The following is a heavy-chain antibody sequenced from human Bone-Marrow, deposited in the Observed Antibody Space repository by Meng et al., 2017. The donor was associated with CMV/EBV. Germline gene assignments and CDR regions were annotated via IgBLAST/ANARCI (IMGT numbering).Heavy chain of an antibody. CDR3: TRRDSGSDNGLDFDY. V-gene: IGHV3-73*01. Sequence: GESLKISCAASGFTFSGSAMHWVRQASGKGLEWVGRIRSKANSYATAYAASVKGRFTISRDDSNNTAYLQMNSLKTEDTAVYDCTRRDSGSDNGLDFDYWGQGTLVTVSS. J-gene: IGHJ4*02. CDR2: IRSKANSYAT. CDR1: GFTFSGSA. D-gene: IGHD1-26*01.